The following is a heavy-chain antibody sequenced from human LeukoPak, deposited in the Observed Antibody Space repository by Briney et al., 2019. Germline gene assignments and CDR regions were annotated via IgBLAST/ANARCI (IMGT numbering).Heavy chain of an antibody. CDR2: ISVYNDAT. D-gene: IGHD3-22*01. CDR1: GYTFTRYG. CDR3: ARRTLDSSGYVFGHPTEPFYFDF. V-gene: IGHV1-18*01. J-gene: IGHJ4*02. Sequence: ASVKVSCKASGYTFTRYGINWVRQAPGQGLEWVGWISVYNDATSYAQKLQGRVSLTTDPPTNTAYMELNSLRSDDTAIYYCARRTLDSSGYVFGHPTEPFYFDFWGQGTLVTVSS.